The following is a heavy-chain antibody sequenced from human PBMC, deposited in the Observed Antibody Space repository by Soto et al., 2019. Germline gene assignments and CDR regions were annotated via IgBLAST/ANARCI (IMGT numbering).Heavy chain of an antibody. CDR1: GYTFTSYY. D-gene: IGHD3-9*01. CDR3: ARDRSPHGNDILTGYYSPLYYYYGMDV. Sequence: GASVKVSCKASGYTFTSYYMHWVRQAPGQGLEWMGIINPSGGSTSYAQKFQGRVTMTRDTSTSTVYMELSSLRSEDTAVYYCARDRSPHGNDILTGYYSPLYYYYGMDVWGQGTTVTVSS. J-gene: IGHJ6*02. V-gene: IGHV1-46*01. CDR2: INPSGGST.